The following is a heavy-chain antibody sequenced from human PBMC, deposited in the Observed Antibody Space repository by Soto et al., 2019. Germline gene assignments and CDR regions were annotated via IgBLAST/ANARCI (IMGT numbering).Heavy chain of an antibody. CDR2: INHSGST. D-gene: IGHD1-1*01. V-gene: IGHV4-34*01. CDR1: GGSFSGYY. Sequence: SETLSLTCAVYGGSFSGYYWSWIRQPPGKGLEWIGEINHSGSTNYNPSLKSRVTISVDTSKNQFSLKLSSVTAADTAVYYCARAQRYNWNDFGYWGQGTLVTVSS. CDR3: ARAQRYNWNDFGY. J-gene: IGHJ4*02.